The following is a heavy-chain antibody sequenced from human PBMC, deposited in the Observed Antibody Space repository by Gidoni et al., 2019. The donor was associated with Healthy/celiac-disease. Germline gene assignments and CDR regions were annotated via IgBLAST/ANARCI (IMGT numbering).Heavy chain of an antibody. Sequence: QVQLQESGPGLVKPSQTLSLTCTVSGGSISSGGSYWSWIRQPPGKGLEWIGYIYYSGSTYYNPSLKSRVTISVDTSKNQFSLKLSSVTAADTAVYYCAREISRRFGESIPPYGMDVWGQGTTVTVSS. CDR1: GGSISSGGSY. D-gene: IGHD3-10*01. CDR2: IYYSGST. J-gene: IGHJ6*02. CDR3: AREISRRFGESIPPYGMDV. V-gene: IGHV4-31*03.